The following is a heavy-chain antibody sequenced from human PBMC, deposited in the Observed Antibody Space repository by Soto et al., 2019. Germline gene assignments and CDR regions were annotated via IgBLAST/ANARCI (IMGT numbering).Heavy chain of an antibody. Sequence: SVKVSCKASGYTFTSYCISWVRQAPVQGLEWMGGISPFFGTSNYAQKFQGRVTITADNSTSTAYMELSSLRSDDTAVYYCARDRGTANKHNWLDPWGQGTLVTVSS. CDR2: ISPFFGTS. J-gene: IGHJ5*02. V-gene: IGHV1-69*06. CDR3: ARDRGTANKHNWLDP. D-gene: IGHD3-10*01. CDR1: GYTFTSYC.